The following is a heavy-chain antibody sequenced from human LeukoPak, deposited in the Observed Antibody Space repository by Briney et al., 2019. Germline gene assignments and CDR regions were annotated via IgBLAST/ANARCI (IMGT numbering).Heavy chain of an antibody. D-gene: IGHD3-22*01. CDR2: ISGSGGST. CDR1: GFTFSSYA. CDR3: AKRATYDSSGYCFDY. Sequence: GGSLRLSCAASGFTFSSYAMSWVRQAPGKGLEWVSAISGSGGSTYYADSVKGRFTISRDNSKNTLYLQTNSLRAEDTAVYYCAKRATYDSSGYCFDYWGQGTLVTVSS. J-gene: IGHJ4*02. V-gene: IGHV3-23*01.